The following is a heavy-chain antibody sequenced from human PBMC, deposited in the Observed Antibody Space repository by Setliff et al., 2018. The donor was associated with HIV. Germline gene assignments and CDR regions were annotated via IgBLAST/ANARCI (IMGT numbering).Heavy chain of an antibody. CDR1: GGSFSGYY. D-gene: IGHD3-3*01. CDR2: IYIYNSGST. J-gene: IGHJ4*02. Sequence: PSETLSHTCSVSGGSFSGYYWSWIRQPPGKGLEWIGYIYIYNSGSTNYNPSLTSRVTISADTSRNQFSLKLTSVTAADTAIYYCARGVNFDYWGQGTQVTVSS. V-gene: IGHV4-59*01. CDR3: ARGVNFDY.